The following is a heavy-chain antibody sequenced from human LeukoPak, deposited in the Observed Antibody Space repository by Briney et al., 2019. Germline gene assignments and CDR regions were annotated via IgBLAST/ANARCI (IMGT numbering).Heavy chain of an antibody. CDR2: ISAYNGNT. V-gene: IGHV1-18*01. Sequence: AASVKVSCKASGYTFTSYGISWVRQAPGQGLEWMGWISAYNGNTNYAQKLQGRVTMTTDTSTSTAYMELRSLRSDDTAVYYCAIRESHYYDSSGYYHAFDIWGQGTMVTVSS. D-gene: IGHD3-22*01. CDR3: AIRESHYYDSSGYYHAFDI. CDR1: GYTFTSYG. J-gene: IGHJ3*02.